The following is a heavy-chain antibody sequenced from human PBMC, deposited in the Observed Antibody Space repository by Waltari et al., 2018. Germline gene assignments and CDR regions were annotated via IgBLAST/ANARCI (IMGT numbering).Heavy chain of an antibody. V-gene: IGHV4-34*01. Sequence: QVQLQQWGAGLLKPSETLSLTCAVYGGSFSGYYWTWIRQPPGKGLEWIGEINHSGSTNYNPSLKSRVTISVDTSKNQFSLKLSSVTAADTAVYYCARGRNGDYYYGMDVWGQGTTVTVSS. CDR2: INHSGST. D-gene: IGHD4-17*01. CDR3: ARGRNGDYYYGMDV. CDR1: GGSFSGYY. J-gene: IGHJ6*02.